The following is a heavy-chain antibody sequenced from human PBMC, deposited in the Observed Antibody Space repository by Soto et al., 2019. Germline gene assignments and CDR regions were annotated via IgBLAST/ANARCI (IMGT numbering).Heavy chain of an antibody. CDR2: ISAYSGDT. D-gene: IGHD3-3*01. CDR1: GYTFTNYA. J-gene: IGHJ6*02. V-gene: IGHV1-18*01. Sequence: GASVNVSCKTSGYTFTNYAINWVRQAPGQGLQWMGWISAYSGDTKYAQRFQDRLTVTTDPSTTTAYMELRSLRSDDTAVYYCARDGRAFSIFGETMDVWGQGTTVTVS. CDR3: ARDGRAFSIFGETMDV.